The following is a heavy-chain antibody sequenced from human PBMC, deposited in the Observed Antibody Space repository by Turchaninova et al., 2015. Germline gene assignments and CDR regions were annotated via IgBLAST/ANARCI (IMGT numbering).Heavy chain of an antibody. V-gene: IGHV3-15*01. J-gene: IGHJ3*02. D-gene: IGHD3-16*01. Sequence: EVQLVESGGGLVKTGGSLSLSCAASGFIFSNAWMSWVRRAPGKGVGGVGCCKSITYGGTTDYTAPVKGRFTISRDDSKNTLHLQMNSLKTEDTAVYYCTTSVWIVGAFDIWGQGTLVTVSS. CDR2: CKSITYGGTT. CDR3: TTSVWIVGAFDI. CDR1: GFIFSNAW.